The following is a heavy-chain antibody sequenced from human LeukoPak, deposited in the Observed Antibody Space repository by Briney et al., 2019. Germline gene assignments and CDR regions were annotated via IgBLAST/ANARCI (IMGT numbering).Heavy chain of an antibody. Sequence: GASVKVSCKASGYTFTSYSMHWVRQAPGQRLEWMGWINAGNGNTKYSQKFQGRVTITRDTSASTAYMELSILRSEDTAVSYCASLQAEAFGYWGQGTLGTVSS. CDR3: ASLQAEAFGY. V-gene: IGHV1-3*01. CDR1: GYTFTSYS. CDR2: INAGNGNT. J-gene: IGHJ4*02. D-gene: IGHD6-25*01.